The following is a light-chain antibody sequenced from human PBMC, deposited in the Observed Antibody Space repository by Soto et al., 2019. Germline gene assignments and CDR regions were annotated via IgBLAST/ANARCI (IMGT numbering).Light chain of an antibody. CDR2: DVS. V-gene: IGLV2-14*03. CDR1: SSDVGGYNY. CDR3: SSYTSSSTWV. Sequence: QSVLTQPASVSGSPGQSITISCTGTSSDVGGYNYVSWYQHHPGKAPKLMIYDVSNRPSGASNRFSGSKSGNTASLTISGLQAEDEADYYCSSYTSSSTWVFGGGTKVTVL. J-gene: IGLJ3*02.